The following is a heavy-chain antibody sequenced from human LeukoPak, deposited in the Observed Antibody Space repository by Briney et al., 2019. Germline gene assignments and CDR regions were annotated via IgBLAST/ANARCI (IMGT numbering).Heavy chain of an antibody. CDR2: ITSRSDTI. J-gene: IGHJ4*02. CDR3: ARHLSGVTGYTYGRGIDY. D-gene: IGHD5-18*01. Sequence: GGSLRLSCAASGFTFSTYSMNWVRQAPGKGLEWVSYITSRSDTIYYADSVKGRFTISRDNAKNSLYLQMNSLRAEDMAVYYCARHLSGVTGYTYGRGIDYWGQGTLVTVSS. V-gene: IGHV3-48*01. CDR1: GFTFSTYS.